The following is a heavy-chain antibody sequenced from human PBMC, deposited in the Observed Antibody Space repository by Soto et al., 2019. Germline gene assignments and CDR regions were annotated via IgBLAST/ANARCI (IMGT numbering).Heavy chain of an antibody. CDR3: ASCGVIGTMVRGAPHYYYGMDV. J-gene: IGHJ6*02. V-gene: IGHV3-7*01. CDR1: GFTFSSYW. Sequence: PWGSLRLSCAASGFTFSSYWMSWVRQAPGKGLEWVANIKQDVSEKYYVDSVKGRFTISRDNAKNSLYLQMNSLRAEDTAVYYCASCGVIGTMVRGAPHYYYGMDVWGQGTTVTVSS. D-gene: IGHD3-10*01. CDR2: IKQDVSEK.